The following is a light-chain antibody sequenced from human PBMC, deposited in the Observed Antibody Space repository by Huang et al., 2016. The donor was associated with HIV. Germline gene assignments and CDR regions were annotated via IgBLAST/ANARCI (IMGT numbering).Light chain of an antibody. CDR1: QNIGSS. Sequence: DVQMTQSPSYLSASIRDRVTISCRASQNIGSSFNWYQQKPGKTPRLLIYSINTLASGVPARIVGSGSATDFTLTISGLQPEDIAIYFCQQTYFIPVTFGHGSRVDL. CDR3: QQTYFIPVT. V-gene: IGKV1-39*01. J-gene: IGKJ3*01. CDR2: SIN.